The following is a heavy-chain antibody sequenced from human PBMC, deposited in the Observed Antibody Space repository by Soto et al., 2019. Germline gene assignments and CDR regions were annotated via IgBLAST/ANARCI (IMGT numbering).Heavy chain of an antibody. D-gene: IGHD2-15*01. CDR2: ISGSATRT. CDR3: AKKSGYCSGGSCLALFDY. CDR1: GFTFNDYA. J-gene: IGHJ4*02. V-gene: IGHV3-23*01. Sequence: EVQLLESGGGLVQPGGSLRLSCAASGFTFNDYAMSWVRQAPGKGLEWVSAISGSATRTFYADSVKGRFTISRDNSKSALYLQMNSLRAEDTAVYYCAKKSGYCSGGSCLALFDYWGQGTLVTVSS.